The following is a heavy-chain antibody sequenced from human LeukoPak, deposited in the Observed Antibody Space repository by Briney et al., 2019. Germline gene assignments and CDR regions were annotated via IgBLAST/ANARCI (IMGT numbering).Heavy chain of an antibody. CDR2: MNPNSGNT. CDR3: ARSHLRLLWFGEGLRYYYMDV. Sequence: ASVKVSCKASGYTFTSYDINWVRQATGQGLEWMGWMNPNSGNTGYAQKFQGRVTMTRNTSISTAYMELSSLRSEDTAVYYCARSHLRLLWFGEGLRYYYMDVWGKGTTVTISS. V-gene: IGHV1-8*01. J-gene: IGHJ6*03. CDR1: GYTFTSYD. D-gene: IGHD3-10*01.